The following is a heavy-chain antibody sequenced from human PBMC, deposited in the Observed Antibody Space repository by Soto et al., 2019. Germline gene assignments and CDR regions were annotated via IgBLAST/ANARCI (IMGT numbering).Heavy chain of an antibody. J-gene: IGHJ3*02. CDR2: ISYDGSNK. CDR1: GFTFSSYG. V-gene: IGHV3-30*18. D-gene: IGHD3-22*01. CDR3: AKDRMIVAVITFGAKALTAFDI. Sequence: PGRSLRLSCAASGFTFSSYGMHWVRQAPGKGLEWVAVISYDGSNKYYADSVKGRFTISRDNSKNTLYLQMNSLRAEDTAVYYCAKDRMIVAVITFGAKALTAFDIWGQGTMVTVSS.